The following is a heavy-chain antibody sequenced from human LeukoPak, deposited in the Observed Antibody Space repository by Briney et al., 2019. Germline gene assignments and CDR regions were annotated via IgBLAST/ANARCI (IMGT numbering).Heavy chain of an antibody. CDR1: GYTFTGYY. CDR3: ARSGSGYFTTYDY. D-gene: IGHD3-3*01. Sequence: ASVKVSCKASGYTFTGYYMHWVRQAPGQGREWMGWINPNSGGTNYAQKFQGRVTMTRDTSISTAYMELSRLRSDDTAVYYCARSGSGYFTTYDYWGQGTLVTVSP. CDR2: INPNSGGT. V-gene: IGHV1-2*02. J-gene: IGHJ4*02.